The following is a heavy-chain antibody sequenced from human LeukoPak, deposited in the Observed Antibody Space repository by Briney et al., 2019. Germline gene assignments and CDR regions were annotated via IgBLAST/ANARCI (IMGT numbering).Heavy chain of an antibody. D-gene: IGHD3-22*01. V-gene: IGHV1-2*02. Sequence: ASVKVSCKTSGYSFTGYYMHWVRQAPGQGLEWMGWINPHSGDTVYAQNFQGRLTMTRDTSITTAYMGLTRLRPDDTAVYYCARGTMNLDYWGQGSLVTVSS. CDR3: ARGTMNLDY. CDR2: INPHSGDT. CDR1: GYSFTGYY. J-gene: IGHJ4*02.